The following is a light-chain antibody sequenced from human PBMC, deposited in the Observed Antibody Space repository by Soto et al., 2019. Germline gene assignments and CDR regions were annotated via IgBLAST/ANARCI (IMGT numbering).Light chain of an antibody. J-gene: IGKJ1*01. CDR1: QRVAGGF. CDR3: QQYGSSPS. CDR2: DTS. V-gene: IGKV3D-20*01. Sequence: DIVLTQSPATLSLSPGERVTLYCGASQRVAGGFLAWYQQKPGLAPRLILYDTSFRATGIPDRFSGSGSGIAFTLTISRLDPDDFAVYYCQQYGSSPSFGQGSKVEIK.